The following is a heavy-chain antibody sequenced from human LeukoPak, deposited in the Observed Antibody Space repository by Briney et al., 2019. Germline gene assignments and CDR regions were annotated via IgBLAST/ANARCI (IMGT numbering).Heavy chain of an antibody. CDR2: IYYSGST. V-gene: IGHV4-39*01. Sequence: SETLSLTCTVSGGSISSSSYYWGWIRQPPGKGLEWIGRIYYSGSTYYNPSLKSRVTISVDTSKNQFSLKLSSVTAADTAVYYCARTYYDILTGYYYYMDVWGKGTTVTVSS. D-gene: IGHD3-9*01. CDR1: GGSISSSSYY. CDR3: ARTYYDILTGYYYYMDV. J-gene: IGHJ6*03.